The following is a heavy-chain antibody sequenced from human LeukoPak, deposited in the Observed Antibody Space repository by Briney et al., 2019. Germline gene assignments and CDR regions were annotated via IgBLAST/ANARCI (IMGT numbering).Heavy chain of an antibody. J-gene: IGHJ5*02. V-gene: IGHV4-34*01. CDR2: INHSGST. CDR3: ARGTVFGVATNWFDP. D-gene: IGHD3-3*01. CDR1: GGSFSGYY. Sequence: SETLSLTCAVYGGSFSGYYWSWIRQPPGKGLEWIGEINHSGSTNYNPSLKSRVIISVDTSKNQFSLKLSSVTTADTAVYYCARGTVFGVATNWFDPWGQGTLVTVSS.